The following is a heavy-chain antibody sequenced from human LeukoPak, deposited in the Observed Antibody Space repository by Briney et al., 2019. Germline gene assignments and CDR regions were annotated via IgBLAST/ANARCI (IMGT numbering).Heavy chain of an antibody. CDR1: GFTFSSYG. CDR3: ARDPPSSYGDPGYFDY. Sequence: GGSLRLSCAASGFTFSSYGMHWVRQAPGKGLEWVAVIWYDGSNKYYADSVKGRFTISRDNSKNTLYLQMNSLRAEGTAVYYCARDPPSSYGDPGYFDYWGQGTLVTVSS. J-gene: IGHJ4*02. CDR2: IWYDGSNK. D-gene: IGHD4-17*01. V-gene: IGHV3-33*01.